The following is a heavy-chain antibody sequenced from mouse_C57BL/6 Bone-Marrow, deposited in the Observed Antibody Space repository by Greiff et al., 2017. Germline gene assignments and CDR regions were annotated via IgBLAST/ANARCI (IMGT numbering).Heavy chain of an antibody. Sequence: QVQLKESGAELVKPGASVKISCKASGYAFSSYWMNWVKQRPGKGLEWIGQIYPGDGDTNYNGKFKGKATLTADKSSSKAYMQLSSLTSEDSAVYFCARRDCYGSSFFDYWGQGTTLTVSS. CDR1: GYAFSSYW. V-gene: IGHV1-80*01. CDR3: ARRDCYGSSFFDY. J-gene: IGHJ2*01. CDR2: IYPGDGDT. D-gene: IGHD1-1*01.